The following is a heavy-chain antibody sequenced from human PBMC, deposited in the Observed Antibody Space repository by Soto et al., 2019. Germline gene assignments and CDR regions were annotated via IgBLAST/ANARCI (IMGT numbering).Heavy chain of an antibody. V-gene: IGHV4-61*01. CDR3: ARHWDCISTSCYGLFDY. CDR1: GGSVSSGNYY. CDR2: FYYTGSI. D-gene: IGHD2-2*01. J-gene: IGHJ4*02. Sequence: SETLSLTCTVSGGSVSSGNYYWSWIRQPPGKGLEWIGYFYYTGSINYNPSLKSRVTVFIDTSKNQFSLKLNSVTAADTAVYYCARHWDCISTSCYGLFDYWGQGTLVTVSS.